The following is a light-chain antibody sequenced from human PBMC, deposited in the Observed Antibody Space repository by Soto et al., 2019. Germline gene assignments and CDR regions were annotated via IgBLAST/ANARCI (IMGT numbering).Light chain of an antibody. CDR2: AAS. CDR3: QQSYSTPV. V-gene: IGKV1-39*01. Sequence: DIQMTQSPSSLSASVGDRVTITCRASQSISSYLNWYQQKPGKAPKLLIYAASSLQSGVPSRFSGSGSGTDFTLTISSLQPEDFATYYCQQSYSTPVFAQGTRWIS. CDR1: QSISSY. J-gene: IGKJ2*01.